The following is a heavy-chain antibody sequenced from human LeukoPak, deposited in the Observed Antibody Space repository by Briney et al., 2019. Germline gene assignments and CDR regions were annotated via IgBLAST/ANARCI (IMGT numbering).Heavy chain of an antibody. D-gene: IGHD2-2*01. CDR2: IYYSGST. CDR1: GGSISSYY. V-gene: IGHV4-59*08. CDR3: ARRCVDTSCPFDY. Sequence: SETLSLTCTVSGGSISSYYWSWIRQPPGKGLEWIGYIYYSGSTNYNPSLKSRVTISVGTSKNQFSLKLSSVTAADTAVYYCARRCVDTSCPFDYWGQGTLVTVSS. J-gene: IGHJ4*02.